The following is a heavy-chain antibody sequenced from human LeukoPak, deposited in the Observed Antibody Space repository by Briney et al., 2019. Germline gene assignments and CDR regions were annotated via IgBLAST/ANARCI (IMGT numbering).Heavy chain of an antibody. CDR2: ISSSGSTI. CDR3: ARVRSGWYRIFDY. CDR1: GFTLSTNA. D-gene: IGHD6-19*01. J-gene: IGHJ4*02. Sequence: GGSLRLSCLTSGFTLSTNAMSWIRQAPGKGLEWVSYISSSGSTIYYADSVKGRFTISRDNAKNSLYLQMNSLRAEDTAVYYCARVRSGWYRIFDYWGQGTLVTVSS. V-gene: IGHV3-11*01.